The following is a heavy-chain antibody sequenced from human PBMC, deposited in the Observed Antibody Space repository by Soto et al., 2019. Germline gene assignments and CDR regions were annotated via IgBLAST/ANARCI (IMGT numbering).Heavy chain of an antibody. D-gene: IGHD4-17*01. J-gene: IGHJ5*02. Sequence: SETLSLTCTVSGGSISSYYWSWIRQPPGKGLEWIGYIYYSGSTNYNPSLKSRVTISVDTSKNQFSLKLSSVTAADTAVYYCARDIGPFSYGDYGSSWFDPWGQGTLVTVSS. V-gene: IGHV4-59*01. CDR1: GGSISSYY. CDR3: ARDIGPFSYGDYGSSWFDP. CDR2: IYYSGST.